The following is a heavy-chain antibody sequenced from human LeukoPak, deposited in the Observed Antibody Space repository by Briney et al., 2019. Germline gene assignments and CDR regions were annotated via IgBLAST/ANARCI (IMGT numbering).Heavy chain of an antibody. CDR2: ISAYNGNT. CDR1: GYAFTSYG. J-gene: IGHJ4*02. V-gene: IGHV1-18*01. D-gene: IGHD3-22*01. Sequence: GASVKVSCKASGYAFTSYGISWVRQAPGQGLEWMGWISAYNGNTNYAQKLQGRVTMTTDTSTSTAYMELRSLRSDDTAVYYCARDQRVNYDSSWGPSSFDHWGQGTLVTVSS. CDR3: ARDQRVNYDSSWGPSSFDH.